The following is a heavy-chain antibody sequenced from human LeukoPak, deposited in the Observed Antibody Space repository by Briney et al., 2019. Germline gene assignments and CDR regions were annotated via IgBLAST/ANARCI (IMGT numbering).Heavy chain of an antibody. CDR3: ARDPNHYYDSSGYYGDY. CDR2: INTNTGNP. CDR1: GYTFTNYA. Sequence: ASVKVSCEATGYTFTNYAMSWVRQAPGQGLEWMGWINTNTGNPTYAQGFTGRFVFSLDTSVSTTYLQISSLKAEDTAVYYCARDPNHYYDSSGYYGDYWGQGTLVTVSS. D-gene: IGHD3-22*01. J-gene: IGHJ4*02. V-gene: IGHV7-4-1*02.